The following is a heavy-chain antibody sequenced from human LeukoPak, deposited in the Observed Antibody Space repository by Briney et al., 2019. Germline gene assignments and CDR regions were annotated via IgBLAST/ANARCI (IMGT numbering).Heavy chain of an antibody. CDR1: GFTFTSSA. Sequence: SVKVSCKASGFTFTSSAMQWVRQARRQRLEWIGWIVVGSGNTNYAQKFQERVTITRDMSTSTAYMELSSLRSEDTAVYYCAAPAGGGLAYDAFDIWGQGTMVTVSS. CDR3: AAPAGGGLAYDAFDI. CDR2: IVVGSGNT. V-gene: IGHV1-58*02. J-gene: IGHJ3*02. D-gene: IGHD3-16*01.